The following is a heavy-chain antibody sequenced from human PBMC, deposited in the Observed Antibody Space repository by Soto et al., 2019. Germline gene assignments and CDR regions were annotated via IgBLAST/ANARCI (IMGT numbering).Heavy chain of an antibody. V-gene: IGHV1-3*01. CDR3: ARPSSPRGTDAFDI. J-gene: IGHJ3*02. Sequence: ASVKVSCKASGYTFTSYAMHWVRQAPGQRLEWMGWINAGNGNTKYSQKFQGRVTITRDTSASTAYMELSSLRSEDTAVYYCARPSSPRGTDAFDIWGQGTMVTVSS. D-gene: IGHD6-6*01. CDR2: INAGNGNT. CDR1: GYTFTSYA.